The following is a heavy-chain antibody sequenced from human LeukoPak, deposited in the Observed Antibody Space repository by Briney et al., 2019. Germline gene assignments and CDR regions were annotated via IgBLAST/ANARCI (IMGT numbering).Heavy chain of an antibody. CDR3: ARDPLWFGELGAFDI. J-gene: IGHJ3*02. CDR2: ISSSSSYT. V-gene: IGHV3-11*06. Sequence: PGGSLRLSCAASGFTFSDYYMSWIRQAPGKGLEGVSYISSSSSYTNYADSVKGRLTISRDNAKNSLYLQMNSLRAEDTAVYYCARDPLWFGELGAFDIWGQGTMVTVSS. D-gene: IGHD3-10*01. CDR1: GFTFSDYY.